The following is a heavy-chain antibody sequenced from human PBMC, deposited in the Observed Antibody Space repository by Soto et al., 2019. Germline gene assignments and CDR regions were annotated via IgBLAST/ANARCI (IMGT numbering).Heavy chain of an antibody. J-gene: IGHJ6*03. D-gene: IGHD2-8*01. Sequence: PSETLSLTCTVSGGSVSGYYLSWIRQPPGKGLEWIGFIYYRGGTIYNPSLKSRVTMSVDTSENQFSLRLNSVTAADTAVYFCAGRGPLNYYYYMDVWGKGTTVTVSS. CDR1: GGSVSGYY. CDR3: AGRGPLNYYYYMDV. CDR2: IYYRGGT. V-gene: IGHV4-59*08.